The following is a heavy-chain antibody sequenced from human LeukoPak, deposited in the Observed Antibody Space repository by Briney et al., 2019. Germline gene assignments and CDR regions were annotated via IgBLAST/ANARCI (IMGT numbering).Heavy chain of an antibody. D-gene: IGHD5-12*01. V-gene: IGHV4-34*01. CDR3: ARGLRVATIGSNWFDP. CDR2: INHSGST. CDR1: GGSFSGYY. Sequence: TSETLSLTCAVYGGSFSGYYWSWIHQPPGKGLEWIGEINHSGSTNYNPSLKSRVTISVDTSKNQFSLKLSSVTAADTAVYYCARGLRVATIGSNWFDPWGQGTLVTVSS. J-gene: IGHJ5*02.